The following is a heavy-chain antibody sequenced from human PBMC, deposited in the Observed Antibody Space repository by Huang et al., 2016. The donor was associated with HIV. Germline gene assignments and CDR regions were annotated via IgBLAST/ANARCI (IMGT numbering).Heavy chain of an antibody. Sequence: QVQLQLWGAGLLKPSETLSLTCAVYGGSFNGFYWSWIRQPPGQGLEWIGEINDTGNTNADPSLRGRVTMSVNTSKKQFSLQVKSVTVADTAIYYCARRGYYYDGSGFPGFDPWGRGALATVSS. CDR1: GGSFNGFY. D-gene: IGHD3-22*01. J-gene: IGHJ5*02. CDR3: ARRGYYYDGSGFPGFDP. CDR2: INDTGNT. V-gene: IGHV4-34*02.